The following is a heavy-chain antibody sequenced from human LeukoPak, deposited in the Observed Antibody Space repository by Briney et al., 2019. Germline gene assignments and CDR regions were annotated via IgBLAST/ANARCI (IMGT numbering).Heavy chain of an antibody. CDR3: AKDNSYSGSVY. Sequence: GGSLRLSCAASGFTVGDNYMTWVRQAPGKGLEWVSLIYSGGTTEYADSVKGRFSISRDISKNTLSLQLSSLRAGDTAVYYCAKDNSYSGSVYWGQGTLVTVSS. D-gene: IGHD1-26*01. CDR1: GFTVGDNY. J-gene: IGHJ4*02. V-gene: IGHV3-53*01. CDR2: IYSGGTT.